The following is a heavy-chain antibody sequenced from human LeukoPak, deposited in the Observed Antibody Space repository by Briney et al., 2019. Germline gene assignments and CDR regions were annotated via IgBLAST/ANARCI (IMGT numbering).Heavy chain of an antibody. J-gene: IGHJ4*02. Sequence: PEGSLRLSCAASGFTFSSYAMNWVRQTPGKGLEWVSVIGGSGGISYYADFVRGRFTISRDNSKNTLYMQMNSLRAEDTAVYYCAKGSIVAVAGTIDYWGQRTLVTVSS. V-gene: IGHV3-23*01. CDR1: GFTFSSYA. CDR3: AKGSIVAVAGTIDY. D-gene: IGHD6-19*01. CDR2: IGGSGGIS.